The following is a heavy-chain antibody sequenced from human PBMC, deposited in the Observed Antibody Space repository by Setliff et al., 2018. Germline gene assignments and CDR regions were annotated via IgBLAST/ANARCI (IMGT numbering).Heavy chain of an antibody. J-gene: IGHJ4*02. D-gene: IGHD6-6*01. CDR2: IYKSGIT. Sequence: SETLSLTCTVSGDSISRSTHYWAWIRQPPGKGLEWIGNIYKSGITYYNPSLKSRVNISVDTSKNQFSLKLTSVTAADTAVYYCARGRNVAARLLDSWGQGARVTVS. CDR3: ARGRNVAARLLDS. V-gene: IGHV4-39*07. CDR1: GDSISRSTHY.